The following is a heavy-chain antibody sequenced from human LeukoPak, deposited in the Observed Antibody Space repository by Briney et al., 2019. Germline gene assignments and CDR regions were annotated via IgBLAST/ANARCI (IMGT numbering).Heavy chain of an antibody. D-gene: IGHD1-26*01. J-gene: IGHJ4*02. CDR1: GFTFSSYI. CDR3: ARQYWDLGTDPIDY. CDR2: ISSDGSDK. V-gene: IGHV3-30-3*01. Sequence: GGSLRLSCAASGFTFSSYIMHWVRQAPGKGLEWVTVISSDGSDKKYADSVKGRFTISRDNSRNTLYLQMNSLRAEDTAVYYCARQYWDLGTDPIDYWGQGTLVTVSS.